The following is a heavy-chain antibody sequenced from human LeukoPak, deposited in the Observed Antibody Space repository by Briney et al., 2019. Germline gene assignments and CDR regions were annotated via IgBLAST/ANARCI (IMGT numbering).Heavy chain of an antibody. J-gene: IGHJ6*02. V-gene: IGHV1-2*06. D-gene: IGHD4-17*01. CDR3: ARGIDYGDYLLPKYYYYGMDV. CDR2: INPNSGGT. CDR1: GYTFTGYY. Sequence: GASVNVSCKASGYTFTGYYMHWVRQAPGQGLEWMGRINPNSGGTNYAQKFQGRVTMTRDTSISTAYMELSRLRSDDTAVYYCARGIDYGDYLLPKYYYYGMDVWGQGTTVTVSS.